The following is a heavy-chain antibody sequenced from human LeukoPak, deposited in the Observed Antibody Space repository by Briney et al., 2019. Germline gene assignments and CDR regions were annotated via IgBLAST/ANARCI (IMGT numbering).Heavy chain of an antibody. D-gene: IGHD4-23*01. CDR2: MYSGGST. CDR1: GFTFDDYA. V-gene: IGHV3-66*01. Sequence: PGGSLRLSCTASGFTFDDYAMHWVRQAPGKGLEWVSIMYSGGSTYSADSVKGRFTISRDNSKNTLYLQMNNLRAEDTAVYYCARDLRTVVTPRSAFDIWGRGTMVTVSS. J-gene: IGHJ3*02. CDR3: ARDLRTVVTPRSAFDI.